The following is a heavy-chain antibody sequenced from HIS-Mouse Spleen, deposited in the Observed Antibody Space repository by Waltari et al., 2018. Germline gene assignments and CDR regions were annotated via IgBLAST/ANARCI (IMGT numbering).Heavy chain of an antibody. CDR3: AREIPYSSSWYDWYFDL. V-gene: IGHV4-39*07. CDR1: GGSISSSRDY. J-gene: IGHJ2*01. CDR2: IFYSGST. D-gene: IGHD6-13*01. Sequence: QLQLQESGPGLVKPSETLSLPCTVSGGSISSSRDYWGWIRQPPGKGLEWIGSIFYSGSTYYNPSLKSRVTISVDTSKNKFSLKLSSVTAADTAVYYCAREIPYSSSWYDWYFDLWGRGTLVTVSS.